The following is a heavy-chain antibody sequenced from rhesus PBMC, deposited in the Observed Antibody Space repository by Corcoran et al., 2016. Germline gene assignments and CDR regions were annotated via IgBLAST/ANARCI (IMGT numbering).Heavy chain of an antibody. D-gene: IGHD2-2*01. CDR3: ATYYRD. V-gene: IGHV4S2*01. CDR2: IYGSGGRT. Sequence: QVQLQESGPGLVKPSETLPLTCAVSGASISSNYWTWIRQAPGKGLEWIGRIYGSGGRTDYNPSLKSRVTISMDTSKNQFSLKLSSGTAADTAVYYCATYYRDWGQGVLVTVSS. J-gene: IGHJ4*01. CDR1: GASISSNY.